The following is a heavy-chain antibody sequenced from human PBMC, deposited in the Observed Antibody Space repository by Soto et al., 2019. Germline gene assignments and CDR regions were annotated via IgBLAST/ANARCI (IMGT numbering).Heavy chain of an antibody. CDR3: ARAGPYSGSTYYFDY. D-gene: IGHD1-26*01. V-gene: IGHV1-46*01. J-gene: IGHJ4*02. CDR2: INPSGGST. Sequence: QGLEWMGIINPSGGSTSYAQKFQGRVTMTRDTSTSTVYMELSSLRSEDTAVYYCARAGPYSGSTYYFDYWGQGTLVTVSS.